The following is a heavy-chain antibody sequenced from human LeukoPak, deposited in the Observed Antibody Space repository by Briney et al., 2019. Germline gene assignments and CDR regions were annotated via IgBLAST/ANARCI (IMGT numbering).Heavy chain of an antibody. CDR2: IYTSGSN. J-gene: IGHJ6*03. CDR3: ARSGNYYGYYMDV. V-gene: IGHV4-4*09. CDR1: GGSISSYY. D-gene: IGHD2/OR15-2a*01. Sequence: SETLSLTCTVSGGSISSYYWSWIRQPPGKGLEWIGYIYTSGSNNYNPSLKSRVTISVDTSKNQFSLKLSSVTAADTAVYYCARSGNYYGYYMDVWGKGTTVTVSS.